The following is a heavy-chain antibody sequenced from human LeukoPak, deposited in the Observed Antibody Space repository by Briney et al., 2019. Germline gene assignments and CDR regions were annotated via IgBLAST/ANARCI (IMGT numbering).Heavy chain of an antibody. CDR2: IGGCGVAT. Sequence: PGGSLRLSCAASGSAFSSYAMSWVRQAPGKGLEWISGIGGCGVATYYADSVKGRFTISRDNSKNTLHLQMNSLRVDDTAVYYCTKGEVDGDYTPAFWGQGTLVTVSS. J-gene: IGHJ4*02. CDR3: TKGEVDGDYTPAF. D-gene: IGHD4-17*01. CDR1: GSAFSSYA. V-gene: IGHV3-23*01.